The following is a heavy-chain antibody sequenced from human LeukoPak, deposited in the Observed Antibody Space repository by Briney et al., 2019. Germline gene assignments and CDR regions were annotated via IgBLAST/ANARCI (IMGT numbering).Heavy chain of an antibody. D-gene: IGHD2-15*01. V-gene: IGHV3-74*01. Sequence: GGSLRLSCAASGFTFSSYWMHWVRQAPGKGLVWVSRINSDGSSTSYADSVKGRFTISRDNAKNTLYLQMNSLRAEDTAIYYCAKNGDRGAYCSGGSCYPYYYYYIDVWGKGTTVTISS. CDR3: AKNGDRGAYCSGGSCYPYYYYYIDV. CDR1: GFTFSSYW. J-gene: IGHJ6*03. CDR2: INSDGSST.